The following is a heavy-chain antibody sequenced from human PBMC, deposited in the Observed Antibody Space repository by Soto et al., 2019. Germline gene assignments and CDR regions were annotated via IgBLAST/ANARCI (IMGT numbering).Heavy chain of an antibody. V-gene: IGHV3-48*03. J-gene: IGHJ6*04. CDR3: ARDLGSSWPYYYYGMDV. D-gene: IGHD6-13*01. Sequence: PGGSLRLSCAASGFTFSSYEMNWVRQAPGKGLEWVSYISSSGSTIYYADSVKGRFTISRDNAKNSLYLQMNSLRAEDTAVYYCARDLGSSWPYYYYGMDVWGKGTTVTVSS. CDR1: GFTFSSYE. CDR2: ISSSGSTI.